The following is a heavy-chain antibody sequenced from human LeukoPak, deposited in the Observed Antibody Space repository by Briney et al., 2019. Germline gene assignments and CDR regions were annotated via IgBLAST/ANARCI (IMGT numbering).Heavy chain of an antibody. V-gene: IGHV3-33*01. CDR2: IWYDGRNK. Sequence: GRSLRLSCAASRFTFSSYGMHWVRQAPGKGLEWVAVIWYDGRNKFYADSLKGRFTISRDNSKNTLYLQMNSLRAEDTAVYYCARVNRGDAFDIWGQGTLVTVSS. D-gene: IGHD3-16*02. CDR3: ARVNRGDAFDI. CDR1: RFTFSSYG. J-gene: IGHJ3*02.